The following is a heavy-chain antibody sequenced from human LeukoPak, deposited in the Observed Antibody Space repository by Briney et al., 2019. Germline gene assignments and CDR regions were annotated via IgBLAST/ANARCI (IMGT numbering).Heavy chain of an antibody. Sequence: PSETLSLTCTVSGGSISSGDYYWSWIRQPPGKGLEWIVYIYYSGSTYYNPSLKSRVTISVDTSKNQFSLKLSSVTAADTAVYYCARRSGYSNDAFDIWGQGTMVTVSS. CDR2: IYYSGST. CDR3: ARRSGYSNDAFDI. V-gene: IGHV4-30-4*01. J-gene: IGHJ3*02. D-gene: IGHD3-3*01. CDR1: GGSISSGDYY.